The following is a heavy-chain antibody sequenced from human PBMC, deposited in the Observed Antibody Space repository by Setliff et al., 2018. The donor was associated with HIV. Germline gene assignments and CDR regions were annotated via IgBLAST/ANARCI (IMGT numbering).Heavy chain of an antibody. CDR2: IISILDIT. CDR3: AGPRGDEAFDI. Sequence: SVKVSCKASGGTSSTHAINWVRQAPGQGLEWMGQIISILDITTYAQSLQGRVTITADESTSTFYMELSSLRSADTAVYYCAGPRGDEAFDIWGQGTKVTVTS. V-gene: IGHV1-69*10. J-gene: IGHJ3*02. D-gene: IGHD3-10*01. CDR1: GGTSSTHA.